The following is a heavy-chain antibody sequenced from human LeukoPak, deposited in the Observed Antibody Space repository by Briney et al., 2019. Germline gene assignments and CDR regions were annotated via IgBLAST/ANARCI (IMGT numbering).Heavy chain of an antibody. V-gene: IGHV3-30*02. J-gene: IGHJ6*03. D-gene: IGHD3-16*01. CDR3: AKIAPVWVTTALFHYYMDV. Sequence: GGSLRLSCAASGFNFRSSGMHWVRQAPGKGLEWVAFIQYDGSQKYYADSVKGRFTISRDNPKNTVSLQMNSLRAEDTAVYYCAKIAPVWVTTALFHYYMDVWGKGTTVTVSS. CDR1: GFNFRSSG. CDR2: IQYDGSQK.